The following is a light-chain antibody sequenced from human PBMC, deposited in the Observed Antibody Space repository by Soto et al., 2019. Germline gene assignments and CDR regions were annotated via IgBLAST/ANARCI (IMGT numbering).Light chain of an antibody. CDR3: MPAVQTPWS. Sequence: EIVVTQSPLSLPVILGEPASVSCRSSQSLLHSNGFNYLDWYLQRPGQSPQLLIYMASSRASGVPDRFSGSGSGTDFTLTITRVEAEDVGIYYCMPAVQTPWSFGQGTKVDIK. V-gene: IGKV2-28*01. J-gene: IGKJ1*01. CDR2: MAS. CDR1: QSLLHSNGFNY.